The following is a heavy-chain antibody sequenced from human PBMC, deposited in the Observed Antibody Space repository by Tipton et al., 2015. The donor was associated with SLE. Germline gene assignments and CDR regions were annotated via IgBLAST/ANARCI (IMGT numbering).Heavy chain of an antibody. CDR1: GYNFFGYW. V-gene: IGHV5-51*03. Sequence: QLVQSGAEVKKPGESLKISCKGSGYNFFGYWIGWVRQRPGKGLAWMGIIYPDNSDTRYSPSFQGQVTISADKSINTAYLHWSSLKASDTAMYYCARYMGETLAKNWFDPWGQGTLVTVYS. CDR2: IYPDNSDT. D-gene: IGHD5-12*01. CDR3: ARYMGETLAKNWFDP. J-gene: IGHJ5*01.